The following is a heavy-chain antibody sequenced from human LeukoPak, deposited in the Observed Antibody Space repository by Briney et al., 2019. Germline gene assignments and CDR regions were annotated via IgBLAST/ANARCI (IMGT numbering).Heavy chain of an antibody. J-gene: IGHJ3*02. CDR1: GFTFSTYN. CDR2: ISTDSDSI. CDR3: AIDAWDQTLDAFDI. D-gene: IGHD1-26*01. V-gene: IGHV3-48*02. Sequence: PGGSLRHSRVASGFTFSTYNMNWVRQAPGKEVEWVSYISTDSDSIYYADSVKGRFTNSTDNAKNSLYLQMNSLRNEDTAVYYCAIDAWDQTLDAFDIWGQGTMVTVSS.